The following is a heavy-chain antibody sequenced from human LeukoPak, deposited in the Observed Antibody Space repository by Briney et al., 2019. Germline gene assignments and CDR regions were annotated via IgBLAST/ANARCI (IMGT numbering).Heavy chain of an antibody. CDR2: ISYDGSNK. CDR1: GFTFSSYA. CDR3: ARDSNFDWLFLPDYNWFDP. J-gene: IGHJ5*02. V-gene: IGHV3-30-3*01. Sequence: GGSLRLSCAASGFTFSSYAMHWVRQAPGKGLEWVAVISYDGSNKYYADSVKGRFTISRDNSKNTLYLQMNSLRAEDTAVYYCARDSNFDWLFLPDYNWFDPWGQGTLVTVSS. D-gene: IGHD3-9*01.